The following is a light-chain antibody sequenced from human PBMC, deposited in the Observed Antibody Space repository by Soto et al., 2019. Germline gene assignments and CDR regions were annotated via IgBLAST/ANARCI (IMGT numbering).Light chain of an antibody. CDR3: TAWDNSLSGPL. V-gene: IGLV1-47*01. Sequence: QSALTQPPSASGTPGQRVTIFCSGSSSNIGSNYVYWYQQFPGAAPKLLIYRNNQRPSGVPDRFSGSKSGPSASLAISGVRSEDEADYYCTAWDNSLSGPLFGGGTKLTVL. J-gene: IGLJ2*01. CDR2: RNN. CDR1: SSNIGSNY.